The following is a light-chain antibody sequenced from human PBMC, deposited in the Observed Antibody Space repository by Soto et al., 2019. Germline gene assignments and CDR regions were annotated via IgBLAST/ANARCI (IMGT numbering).Light chain of an antibody. CDR1: QSVSSN. Sequence: EIVMTQSPATLSVSPGERATLSCRASQSVSSNLAWYQQKPGQAPRLLIYGASIRATGIPARFSGSGSGTEFTLTISSLQSEDFAGYYCQQYNNWPPLYTFGQGTKLEIK. J-gene: IGKJ2*01. CDR3: QQYNNWPPLYT. CDR2: GAS. V-gene: IGKV3D-15*01.